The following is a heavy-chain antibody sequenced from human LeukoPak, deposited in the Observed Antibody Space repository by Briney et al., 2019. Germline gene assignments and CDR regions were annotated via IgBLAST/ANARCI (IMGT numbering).Heavy chain of an antibody. CDR1: GGFISSSTYD. CDR3: ARDDLYFD. CDR2: IYYTGRT. V-gene: IGHV4-39*07. Sequence: SETLSLTCTVSGGFISSSTYDWGWIRKPRGKGLECIGTIYYTGRTNYNPSLKSRFTISVYTSTTQFSLKLASLTAADTALYFCARDDLYFDWGQGTLVTVSS. D-gene: IGHD3-16*01. J-gene: IGHJ4*02.